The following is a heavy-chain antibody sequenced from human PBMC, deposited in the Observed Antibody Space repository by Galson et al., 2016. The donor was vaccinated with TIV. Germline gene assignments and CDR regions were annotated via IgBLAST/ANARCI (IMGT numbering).Heavy chain of an antibody. Sequence: SVKVSCKASGYTFTDFYIHWVRQAPGHGLEWMGWINPRTGGSFFAQDFQGRVAMTRDTSIKTAYMELRRLKYADTAVYFCIANDGGSMNPPFDYWGQGTLVTVSS. J-gene: IGHJ4*02. V-gene: IGHV1-2*02. D-gene: IGHD3-10*01. CDR1: GYTFTDFY. CDR3: IANDGGSMNPPFDY. CDR2: INPRTGGS.